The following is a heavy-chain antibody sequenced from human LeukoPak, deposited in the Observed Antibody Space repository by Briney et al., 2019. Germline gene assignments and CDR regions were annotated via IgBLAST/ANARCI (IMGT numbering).Heavy chain of an antibody. V-gene: IGHV1-46*01. J-gene: IGHJ4*02. D-gene: IGHD3-22*01. CDR3: ARVGRSTYYDSSGYYYKY. CDR2: INPSGGST. Sequence: ASVKVSCKASGYTFTSYYMHWVRQAPGQGLEWMGIINPSGGSTSYAQKFQGRVTMTRDTSTSTVYMELSSLRSEDTAVYYCARVGRSTYYDSSGYYYKYWGQGTLVTVSS. CDR1: GYTFTSYY.